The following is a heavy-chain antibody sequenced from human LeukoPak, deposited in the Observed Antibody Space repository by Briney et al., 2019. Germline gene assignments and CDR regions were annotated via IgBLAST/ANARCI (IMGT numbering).Heavy chain of an antibody. Sequence: ASVKVSCKASGNTVTNYGISRVRQAPGQWLEWMGCISAYNGNTNYAQKFQGRVTMTTDTSTSTAYMELRSLRSDDTAVYYCARDRDYGDYNTQDLFVYWGQGTLVTVSS. V-gene: IGHV1-18*01. CDR2: ISAYNGNT. J-gene: IGHJ4*02. D-gene: IGHD4-17*01. CDR3: ARDRDYGDYNTQDLFVY. CDR1: GNTVTNYG.